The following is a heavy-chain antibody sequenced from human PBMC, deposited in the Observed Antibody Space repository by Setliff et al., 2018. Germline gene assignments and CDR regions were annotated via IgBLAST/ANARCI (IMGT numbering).Heavy chain of an antibody. J-gene: IGHJ4*02. D-gene: IGHD2-15*01. CDR1: GGSISSGGYY. CDR3: ATSGFCGAGSCYSFDD. CDR2: IYYSGST. V-gene: IGHV4-31*03. Sequence: ASETLSLTCTVSGGSISSGGYYWSWIRQHPGKGLEWIGYIYYSGSTYYNPSLKSRVTISVDTSKNQFSLKLSSVTAADTAVYYCATSGFCGAGSCYSFDDWGQGALVTVS.